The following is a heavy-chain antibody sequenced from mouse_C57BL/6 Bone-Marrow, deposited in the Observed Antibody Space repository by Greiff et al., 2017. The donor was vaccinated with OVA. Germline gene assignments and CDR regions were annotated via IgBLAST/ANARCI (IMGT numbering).Heavy chain of an antibody. V-gene: IGHV5-2*01. CDR3: ARGDDDDVFAY. D-gene: IGHD2-4*01. CDR1: EYAFPSHD. J-gene: IGHJ3*01. Sequence: EVQLVESGGGLVQPGDSLKLSCESTEYAFPSHDMSWVRKTPGKRLELVAAINSDGGSTYYPDNLERRFTISRDNTKKTLYLQMSSLTSEDTALYYCARGDDDDVFAYWGQGTLVTVSA. CDR2: INSDGGST.